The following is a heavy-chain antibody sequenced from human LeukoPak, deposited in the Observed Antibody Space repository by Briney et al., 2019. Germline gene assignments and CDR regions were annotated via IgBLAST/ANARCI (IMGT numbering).Heavy chain of an antibody. CDR3: ARSSSSSGRIEY. Sequence: SETLSLSCSVSGGSFSSSTHYWGWIRQPPGKGLEWIGNIYYSESTSYNPSLKSRLTISLDTSKNQFTLKLSSVTAADTAVYYCARSSSSSGRIEYWGQGTLVTVSS. CDR2: IYYSEST. V-gene: IGHV4-39*06. D-gene: IGHD2-2*01. CDR1: GGSFSSSTHY. J-gene: IGHJ4*02.